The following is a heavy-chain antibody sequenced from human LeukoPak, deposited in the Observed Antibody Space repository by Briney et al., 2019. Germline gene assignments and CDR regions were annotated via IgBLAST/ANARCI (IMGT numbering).Heavy chain of an antibody. D-gene: IGHD1-1*01. Sequence: GASVKVSCKASGYSFSSYYIHWVRQASGQGLESMGVISPNGVRTTYAQEFQGRVAMTIDTSARTVYMELSSLRSEDTAVYYCATRAARYPGFDPWGQGTLVTVSS. V-gene: IGHV1-46*01. CDR2: ISPNGVRT. CDR1: GYSFSSYY. CDR3: ATRAARYPGFDP. J-gene: IGHJ5*02.